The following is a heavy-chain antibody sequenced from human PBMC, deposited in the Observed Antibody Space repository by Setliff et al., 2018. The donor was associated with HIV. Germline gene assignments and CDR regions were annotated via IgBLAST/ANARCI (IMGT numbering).Heavy chain of an antibody. V-gene: IGHV3-11*03. CDR2: ISSSATYT. CDR1: GFTFSDYY. CDR3: ASAKNHYGSGTFEYYYYMDV. Sequence: PGGSLRLSCAASGFTFSDYYMTWFRQAPGKGLEWVSFISSSATYTTYADSVKGRFTISQDNAKKSMYLQMNSLRGEDTAVYYCASAKNHYGSGTFEYYYYMDVWGKGTTVTVSS. D-gene: IGHD3-10*01. J-gene: IGHJ6*03.